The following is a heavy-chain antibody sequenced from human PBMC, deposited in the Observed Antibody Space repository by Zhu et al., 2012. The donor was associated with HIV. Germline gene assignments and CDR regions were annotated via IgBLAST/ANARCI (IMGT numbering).Heavy chain of an antibody. V-gene: IGHV4-39*07. J-gene: IGHJ4*02. CDR3: ARFLRYGDSY. CDR1: GGFVSRSGYY. D-gene: IGHD4-17*01. Sequence: QVQLQESGPGLVKPSETLSLTCTVSGGFVSRSGYYWGWIRQPPGKGLERIGNIFYTGSTDYNPSLKSRVTMSLDTSRNQFSLKLTSVTAADTAVYYCARFLRYGDSYWGQGTLVAVSS. CDR2: IFYTGST.